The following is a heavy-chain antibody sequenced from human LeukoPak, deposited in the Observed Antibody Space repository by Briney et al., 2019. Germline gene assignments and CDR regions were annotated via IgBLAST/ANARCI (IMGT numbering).Heavy chain of an antibody. CDR2: MNPNSGNT. V-gene: IGHV1-8*01. J-gene: IGHJ6*02. CDR3: ARSVLLWFGEFNYGMDV. Sequence: RASVKVSCKASGYTFTSYDINWVRPATGQGLEWMGWMNPNSGNTGYAQKFQGRVTMTRNTSISTAYMELSSLRSEDTAVYYCARSVLLWFGEFNYGMDVWGQGTTVTVSS. D-gene: IGHD3-10*01. CDR1: GYTFTSYD.